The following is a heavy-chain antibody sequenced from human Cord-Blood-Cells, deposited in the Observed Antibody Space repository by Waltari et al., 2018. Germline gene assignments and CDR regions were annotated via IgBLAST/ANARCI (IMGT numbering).Heavy chain of an antibody. V-gene: IGHV4-34*01. Sequence: QVQLQQWGAGLLKPSETLSLTCAVYGGSFCASYWSWILPPPGKGLEWFGEINHCGSTNSNPSLKSQVTISVDTSKNQFSLKLSSVTAADTAVYYCARSSNYYDSSGYPNWFDPWGQGTLVTVSS. CDR1: GGSFCASY. D-gene: IGHD3-22*01. CDR2: INHCGST. CDR3: ARSSNYYDSSGYPNWFDP. J-gene: IGHJ5*02.